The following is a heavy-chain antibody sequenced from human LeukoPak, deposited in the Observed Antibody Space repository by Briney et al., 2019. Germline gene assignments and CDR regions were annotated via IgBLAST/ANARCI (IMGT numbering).Heavy chain of an antibody. V-gene: IGHV3-21*01. CDR2: ISSSSSYI. Sequence: PGGSLRLSCAASGFTFSSYSMNWVRQAPGKGLEWVSSISSSSSYIYYADSVKGRFTISRGNAKNSLYLQMNSLRAEDTAVYYCARDGIAAAGTPLDYWGQGTLVTVSS. D-gene: IGHD6-13*01. J-gene: IGHJ4*02. CDR3: ARDGIAAAGTPLDY. CDR1: GFTFSSYS.